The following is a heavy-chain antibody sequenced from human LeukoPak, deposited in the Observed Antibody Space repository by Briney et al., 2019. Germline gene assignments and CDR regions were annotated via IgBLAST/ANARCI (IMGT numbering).Heavy chain of an antibody. J-gene: IGHJ4*02. Sequence: GGSLRLSCAASGFTFSSYSMNWVRQAPGKGLEWVSSISSSSSYIYYADSVKGRFTISRDNAKDSLYLQMNSLRAEDTAVYYCARSPTFGGPYFDYWGQGTLVTVSS. D-gene: IGHD3-16*01. CDR3: ARSPTFGGPYFDY. CDR2: ISSSSSYI. CDR1: GFTFSSYS. V-gene: IGHV3-21*01.